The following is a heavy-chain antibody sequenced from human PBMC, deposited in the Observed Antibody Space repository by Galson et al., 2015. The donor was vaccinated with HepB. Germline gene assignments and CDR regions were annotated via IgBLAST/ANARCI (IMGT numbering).Heavy chain of an antibody. V-gene: IGHV1-8*01. D-gene: IGHD3-22*01. CDR1: GYTFTSYD. J-gene: IGHJ4*02. CDR2: MNPNSGNT. CDR3: ASSYDSSGYYYLFDY. Sequence: SVKVSCKASGYTFTSYDINWVRQATGQGLEWMGWMNPNSGNTGYAQKFQGRVTMTRNTSISTAYMELSSLRSEDTAVYYCASSYDSSGYYYLFDYWGQGTLVTVSS.